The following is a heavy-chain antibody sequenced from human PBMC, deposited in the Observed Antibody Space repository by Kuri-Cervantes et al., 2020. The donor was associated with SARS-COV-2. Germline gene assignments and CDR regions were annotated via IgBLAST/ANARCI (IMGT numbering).Heavy chain of an antibody. D-gene: IGHD3-3*01. V-gene: IGHV4-59*11. Sequence: SETLSLTCTVSGGSISSHYWSWIRQPPGKGLEWIGYIYYSGSTNYNPSLKSRVTMSVDTSKNQFSLKLRSVTAADTAVYYCARGAYYDFWSGYTKPINDAFDIWGQGTMVTVSS. CDR2: IYYSGST. J-gene: IGHJ3*02. CDR1: GGSISSHY. CDR3: ARGAYYDFWSGYTKPINDAFDI.